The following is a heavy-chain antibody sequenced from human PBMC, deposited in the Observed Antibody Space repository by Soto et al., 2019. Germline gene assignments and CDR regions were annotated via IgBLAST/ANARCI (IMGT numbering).Heavy chain of an antibody. CDR3: AKSDGDAFDI. V-gene: IGHV3-30*18. CDR2: ISYDGSNK. J-gene: IGHJ3*02. D-gene: IGHD3-10*01. Sequence: GGSLRLSCAASGFTFSSYGMHWVRQAPGKGLEWVAVISYDGSNKYYADSVKGRFTISRDNSKNTLYLQMNSLRAEDTAVYYCAKSDGDAFDIWGQGTMVTVSS. CDR1: GFTFSSYG.